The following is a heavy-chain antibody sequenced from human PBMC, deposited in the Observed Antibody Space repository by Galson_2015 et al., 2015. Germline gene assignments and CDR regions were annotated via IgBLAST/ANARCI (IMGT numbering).Heavy chain of an antibody. CDR1: GFTFSSYS. J-gene: IGHJ4*02. V-gene: IGHV3-21*01. Sequence: SLRLSCAASGFTFSSYSMNWVRQAPGKGLEWVSSISSSSSYIYYADSVKGRFTISRDNAKSSLYLQMSSLRAEDTAVYYCARDVIGLFYSDYWGQGTLVTVSS. D-gene: IGHD3-3*01. CDR3: ARDVIGLFYSDY. CDR2: ISSSSSYI.